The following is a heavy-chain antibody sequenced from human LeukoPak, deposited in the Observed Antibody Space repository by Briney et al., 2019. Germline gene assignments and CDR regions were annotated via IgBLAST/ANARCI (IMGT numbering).Heavy chain of an antibody. D-gene: IGHD5-12*01. V-gene: IGHV3-7*01. Sequence: PGGSLRLSCAASGFDFTAYGMSWVRQAPGKGLGWVANIKQDGSEKYYVDSVKGRFTISRDNAKNSLYLQMNSLRAEDTAVYYCATSVGDGYDSNWGQGTLVTVSS. J-gene: IGHJ4*02. CDR3: ATSVGDGYDSN. CDR2: IKQDGSEK. CDR1: GFDFTAYG.